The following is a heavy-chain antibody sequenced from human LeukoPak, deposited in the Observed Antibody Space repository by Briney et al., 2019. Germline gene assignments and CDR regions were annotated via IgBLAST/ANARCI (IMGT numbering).Heavy chain of an antibody. V-gene: IGHV3-48*03. J-gene: IGHJ4*02. CDR3: AKAGTTVTTLGHYFDY. D-gene: IGHD4-17*01. CDR1: GFTFSSYE. Sequence: PGGSLRLSCAASGFTFSSYEMNWVRQAPGKGLEWVSYISSSGSTIYYADSVKGRFTISRDNAKNSLYLQMNSLRAEDTAVYYCAKAGTTVTTLGHYFDYWGQGTLVTVSS. CDR2: ISSSGSTI.